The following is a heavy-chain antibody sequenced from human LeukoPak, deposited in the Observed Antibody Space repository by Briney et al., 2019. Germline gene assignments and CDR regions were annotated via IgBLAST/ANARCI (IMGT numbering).Heavy chain of an antibody. J-gene: IGHJ6*03. CDR1: GFSLRTSAVG. CDR3: AHSVVAASYYYYYMDV. D-gene: IGHD2-15*01. V-gene: IGHV2-5*02. CDR2: IYWDDDK. Sequence: ESGPTLFKPQQTPTLTCTFSGFSLRTSAVGVGWIRQPPGKALEWLPLIYWDDDKRYSPSLKSRLTITKDTSKNQVVLSMTNMDPVDTATYYCAHSVVAASYYYYYMDVWGKGTTVTVSS.